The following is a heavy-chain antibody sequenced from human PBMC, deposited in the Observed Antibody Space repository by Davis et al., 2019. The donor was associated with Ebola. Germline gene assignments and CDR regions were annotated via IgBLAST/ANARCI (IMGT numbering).Heavy chain of an antibody. CDR2: IYYSGST. CDR3: ARDHTHGMDV. Sequence: SETLSLTCTVSGCSVSSGSYYWNWIRQPPGKGLEWIGYIYYSGSTYYNPSLKSRVTISVDTSKNQFSLKLSSVTAADTAVYYCARDHTHGMDVWGQGTTVTVSS. D-gene: IGHD5-18*01. CDR1: GCSVSSGSYY. J-gene: IGHJ6*02. V-gene: IGHV4-31*03.